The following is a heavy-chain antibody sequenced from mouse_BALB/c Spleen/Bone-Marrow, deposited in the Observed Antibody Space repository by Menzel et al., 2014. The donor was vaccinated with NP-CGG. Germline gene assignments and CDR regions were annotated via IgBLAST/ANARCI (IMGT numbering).Heavy chain of an antibody. CDR3: ARGNYYGNLDY. V-gene: IGHV4-1*02. J-gene: IGHJ2*01. D-gene: IGHD2-1*01. CDR1: GFDFRRYW. Sequence: EVKVIESGGGLVQPGGSLKLSCAASGFDFRRYWMSWVRQAPGKGPQWIGEINPDSRTINYTPSLKDKFIISRDNAKNTLYLQMSKVRSEDTALYYCARGNYYGNLDYWGQGTTLTVSS. CDR2: INPDSRTI.